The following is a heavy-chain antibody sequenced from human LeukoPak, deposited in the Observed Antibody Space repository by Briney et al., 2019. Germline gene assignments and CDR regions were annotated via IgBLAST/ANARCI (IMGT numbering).Heavy chain of an antibody. CDR1: GVSISSYY. Sequence: SETLSLTCTVSGVSISSYYWSWIRQPPGKGLEWIGYIYYSGSTNYNPSLKSRVNISVDASKNQLSLKLSSVTAADTAVYYCARDHYGGNSFFDYWGQGTLVTVSS. CDR3: ARDHYGGNSFFDY. CDR2: IYYSGST. D-gene: IGHD4-23*01. V-gene: IGHV4-59*01. J-gene: IGHJ4*02.